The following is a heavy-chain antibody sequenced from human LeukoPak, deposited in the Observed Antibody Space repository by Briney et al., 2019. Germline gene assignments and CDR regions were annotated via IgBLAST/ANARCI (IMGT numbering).Heavy chain of an antibody. V-gene: IGHV3-30*02. Sequence: GGSLRLSCAASGFTFSSNGMHWVRQAPGKGLEWVAFIRYDGSNKYYADSVKGRFTISRDNSKNTLYLQMNSLRAEDTAVYYCAKDGQWELLQGAFDIWGQGTMVTVSS. CDR1: GFTFSSNG. CDR2: IRYDGSNK. D-gene: IGHD1-26*01. J-gene: IGHJ3*02. CDR3: AKDGQWELLQGAFDI.